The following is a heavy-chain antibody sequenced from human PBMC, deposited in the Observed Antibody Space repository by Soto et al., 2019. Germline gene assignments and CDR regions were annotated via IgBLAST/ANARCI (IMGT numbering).Heavy chain of an antibody. CDR3: VKDFRGGYDWTHD. V-gene: IGHV3-23*01. CDR1: GFTFSNYA. J-gene: IGHJ4*02. D-gene: IGHD5-12*01. Sequence: EVQLLESGGDLVQPGGSLRLSCAASGFTFSNYAMSWVRQAPGQGLEWVSLIRGSGGPTNYADSVKGRFTVSRDNSTNMLSLQMNSLRVEDTSVYYCVKDFRGGYDWTHDWGQGTLVTVSS. CDR2: IRGSGGPT.